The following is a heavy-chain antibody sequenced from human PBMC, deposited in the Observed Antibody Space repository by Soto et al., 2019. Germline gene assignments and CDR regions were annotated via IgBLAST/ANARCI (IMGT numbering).Heavy chain of an antibody. J-gene: IGHJ6*02. V-gene: IGHV5-51*01. Sequence: PGAYLTITCQCSGYRFTNYWIGWVRQMPGKGLEWMGIIYPGDSDTRYSPSFQGQVTMSADKSISTAYLQWSSLKASDTAMYYCARYDSAYNYSAMDVWGQGTMVNVSS. CDR3: ARYDSAYNYSAMDV. CDR2: IYPGDSDT. D-gene: IGHD5-18*01. CDR1: GYRFTNYW.